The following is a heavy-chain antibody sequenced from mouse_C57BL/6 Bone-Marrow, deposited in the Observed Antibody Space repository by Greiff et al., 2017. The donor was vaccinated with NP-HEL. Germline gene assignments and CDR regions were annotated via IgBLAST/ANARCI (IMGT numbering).Heavy chain of an antibody. D-gene: IGHD2-4*01. CDR1: GYTFTGYW. V-gene: IGHV1-9*01. CDR3: GRVDYDHWFAY. Sequence: VQLQESGAELMKPGASVKLSCTATGYTFTGYWIGWVKQRPGHGLEWIGEILPGSGSTNYNEKFKGKATFTADTSSNTAYMQIRSLTTEDAAIYYCGRVDYDHWFAYWGQGTPVTVSA. CDR2: ILPGSGST. J-gene: IGHJ3*01.